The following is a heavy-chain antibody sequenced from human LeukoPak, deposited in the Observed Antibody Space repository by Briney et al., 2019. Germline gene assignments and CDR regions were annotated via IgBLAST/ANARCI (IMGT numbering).Heavy chain of an antibody. D-gene: IGHD3-22*01. CDR2: IRSSSSYI. CDR1: GFTFSSYS. Sequence: GGSLRLSCAASGFTFSSYSMNWVRQAPGKGLEWVSSIRSSSSYIYYADSVKGRFTISRDNAKNSLYLQMNSLRAEDTAVYYRARDLAAYYDSSGYSNWFDPWGQGTLVTVSS. CDR3: ARDLAAYYDSSGYSNWFDP. V-gene: IGHV3-21*01. J-gene: IGHJ5*02.